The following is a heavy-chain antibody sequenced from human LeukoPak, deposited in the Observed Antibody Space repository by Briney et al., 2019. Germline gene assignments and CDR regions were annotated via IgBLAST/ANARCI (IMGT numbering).Heavy chain of an antibody. CDR3: ARVYDSSGYPSSDAFDI. V-gene: IGHV1-18*01. D-gene: IGHD3-22*01. Sequence: ASVKVSCKASGYTFTSYGNSWVRQAPGQGLEWMGWISAYNGNTNYAQKLQGRVTMTTDTSTSTAYMELRSLRSDDTAVYYCARVYDSSGYPSSDAFDIWGQGTMVTVSS. CDR1: GYTFTSYG. J-gene: IGHJ3*02. CDR2: ISAYNGNT.